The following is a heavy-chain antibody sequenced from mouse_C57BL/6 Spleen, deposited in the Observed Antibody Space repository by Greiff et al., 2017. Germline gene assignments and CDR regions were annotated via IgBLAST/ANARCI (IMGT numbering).Heavy chain of an antibody. J-gene: IGHJ1*03. CDR3: ARWRDITTVVALYWYFEV. CDR1: GYTFTSYW. D-gene: IGHD1-1*01. V-gene: IGHV1-64*01. Sequence: VQLQQPGAELVKPGASVKLSCKASGYTFTSYWMHWVKQRPGQGLEWIGMIHPNSGSTNYNEKFKSKATLTVDKSSSTAYMQLSSLTSEDSAVYYCARWRDITTVVALYWYFEVWGTGTTVTVAS. CDR2: IHPNSGST.